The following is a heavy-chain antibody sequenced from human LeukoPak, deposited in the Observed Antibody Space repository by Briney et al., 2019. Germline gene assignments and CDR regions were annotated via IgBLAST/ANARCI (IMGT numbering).Heavy chain of an antibody. CDR2: ISTSEST. CDR1: RGSLSTYY. Sequence: SETLSLTCTISRGSLSTYYWSWIRQPPGKGLEWIGYISTSESTNYNPSLKSRITISVDTSKNQFSLNLSSVTAADTAVYYCARRRTTGTTGYFDYWGQGTLVTVSS. V-gene: IGHV4-4*09. D-gene: IGHD1-1*01. J-gene: IGHJ4*02. CDR3: ARRRTTGTTGYFDY.